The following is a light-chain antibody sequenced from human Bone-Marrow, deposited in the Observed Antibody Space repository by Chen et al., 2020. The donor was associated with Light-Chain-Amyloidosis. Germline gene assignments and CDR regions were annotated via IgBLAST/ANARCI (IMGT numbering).Light chain of an antibody. J-gene: IGLJ3*02. Sequence: NFMLTQPHSVSESPGKTVIISCTRSSGSIATNYVQWYQQRPGRSPTTVIHEDDQRPSGVPDRISCSIDRSSNSASLTISGLKTEDEADYYCQSYQGSSQGVFGGGTKLTV. CDR2: EDD. V-gene: IGLV6-57*01. CDR1: SGSIATNY. CDR3: QSYQGSSQGV.